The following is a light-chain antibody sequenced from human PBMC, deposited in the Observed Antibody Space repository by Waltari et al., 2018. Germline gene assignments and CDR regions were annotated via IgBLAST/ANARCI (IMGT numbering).Light chain of an antibody. V-gene: IGKV3-15*01. J-gene: IGKJ4*01. Sequence: EIVMTPSTDTLSVSPGASVAPPCRSSRTVNSNMAWYQQKPGQAPRLLIYGPSTRATGIPARFSGTGSGTEFTLTFSSVQSADFAVYYCQQFYDWPLTFGGGTKVERK. CDR2: GPS. CDR3: QQFYDWPLT. CDR1: RTVNSN.